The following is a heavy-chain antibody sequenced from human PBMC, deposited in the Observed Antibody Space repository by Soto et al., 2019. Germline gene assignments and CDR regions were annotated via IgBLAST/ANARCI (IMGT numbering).Heavy chain of an antibody. V-gene: IGHV1-18*01. CDR1: GYTFTSYG. Sequence: ASVKVSCKASGYTFTSYGISWVRQAPGQGLEWMGWISAYNGNTNYTQKLQGRVTMTTDTSTSTAYMELRSLRSDDTAVYYCARGVPTYYDFWSGQFDYWGQGTLVTVSS. CDR2: ISAYNGNT. D-gene: IGHD3-3*01. CDR3: ARGVPTYYDFWSGQFDY. J-gene: IGHJ4*02.